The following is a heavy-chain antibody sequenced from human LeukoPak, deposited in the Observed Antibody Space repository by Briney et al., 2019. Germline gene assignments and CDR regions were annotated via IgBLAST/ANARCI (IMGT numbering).Heavy chain of an antibody. D-gene: IGHD3-10*01. J-gene: IGHJ3*02. Sequence: SETLSLTCTVSGHSISGSGYYWNWIRQHPDKGLEWIGYIYYSGTTYYNPSLKSRVTMSVDTSKNQFSLKLISVTAADTAAYYCARVDGSWAFDIWGQGTLVTFSS. V-gene: IGHV4-31*03. CDR2: IYYSGTT. CDR1: GHSISGSGYY. CDR3: ARVDGSWAFDI.